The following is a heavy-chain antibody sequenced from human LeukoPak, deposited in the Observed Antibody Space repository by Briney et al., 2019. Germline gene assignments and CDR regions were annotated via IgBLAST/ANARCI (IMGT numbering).Heavy chain of an antibody. Sequence: GGSLRLSCAASGFTFSRYEMNWVRQAPGKWLEWVSYISGSGDTKYYADSVKGRFTISRDNAKNSLYLQMKSLRGEDTAVYYCARRGSLYAMDVWGQGTRVTVSS. CDR2: ISGSGDTK. CDR3: ARRGSLYAMDV. D-gene: IGHD2-15*01. V-gene: IGHV3-48*03. J-gene: IGHJ6*02. CDR1: GFTFSRYE.